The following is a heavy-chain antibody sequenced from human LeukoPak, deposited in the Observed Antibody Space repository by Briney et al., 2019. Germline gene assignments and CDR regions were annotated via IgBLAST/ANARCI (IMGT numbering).Heavy chain of an antibody. CDR3: AKGTYMPNPFDY. Sequence: GGSLRLSCAASGFTFSSYAMSWVRQAPGKGLEWVSAISGSGGSTYYADSVKGRFTISRDNSRNTPYLQMNSLRAEDTAVYYCAKGTYMPNPFDYWGQRTLGTVSS. V-gene: IGHV3-23*01. D-gene: IGHD1-1*01. CDR1: GFTFSSYA. J-gene: IGHJ4*02. CDR2: ISGSGGST.